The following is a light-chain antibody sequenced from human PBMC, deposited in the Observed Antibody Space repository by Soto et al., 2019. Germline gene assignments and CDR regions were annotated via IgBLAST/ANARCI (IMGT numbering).Light chain of an antibody. V-gene: IGKV3-20*01. Sequence: EIVLTQSPGTLSLSPGERATLSCRASQSVSGSYLAWYQQIPGQAPRLLIYGASSRATGIPDRFSGSGSGTDFTLTISRLEPEDFAVYYCQQYGSSITFGQGTGPEI. CDR1: QSVSGSY. CDR3: QQYGSSIT. CDR2: GAS. J-gene: IGKJ5*01.